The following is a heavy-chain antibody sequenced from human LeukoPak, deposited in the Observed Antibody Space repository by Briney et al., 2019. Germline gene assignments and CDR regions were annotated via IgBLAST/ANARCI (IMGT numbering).Heavy chain of an antibody. CDR1: GFTFRDYY. D-gene: IGHD3-16*02. V-gene: IGHV3-11*01. CDR2: ISETGTTI. CDR3: ARTSYPWN. J-gene: IGHJ4*02. Sequence: GGSLRLSCAASGFTFRDYYMGWIRQAPGKGLERISYISETGTTIYQPDSVKGRFSISRDNAKNSLFLQMNRLRPEDTAVYYCARTSYPWNWGQGTLVTVSS.